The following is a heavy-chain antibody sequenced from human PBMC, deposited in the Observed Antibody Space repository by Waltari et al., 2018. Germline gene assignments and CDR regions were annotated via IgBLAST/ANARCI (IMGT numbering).Heavy chain of an antibody. Sequence: QVQLQESGPGLVKPSETLSLTCAVSGYSISSGYYWGWIRQPPGKGLEWIGSIYHSGGTYYNPSLKSRVTISVDTSKNQFSLKLSSVTAADTAVYYCARSIAVAGTDYWGQGTLVTVSS. CDR3: ARSIAVAGTDY. J-gene: IGHJ4*02. D-gene: IGHD6-19*01. V-gene: IGHV4-38-2*01. CDR2: IYHSGGT. CDR1: GYSISSGYY.